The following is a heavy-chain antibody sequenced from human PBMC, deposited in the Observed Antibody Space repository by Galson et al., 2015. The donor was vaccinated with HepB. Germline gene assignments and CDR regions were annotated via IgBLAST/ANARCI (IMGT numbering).Heavy chain of an antibody. CDR1: GYTFTSYG. V-gene: IGHV1-18*01. CDR2: ISAYTGNT. Sequence: SVKVSCKASGYTFTSYGISWVRQAPGQGLEWMGWISAYTGNTTYAQKPQDRVTMTTDTSTSTAYMELRSLRFEDTAVYYYARFEYSSSWYAFDFYYYYYDMDVWGQGTTVTVSS. D-gene: IGHD6-13*01. CDR3: ARFEYSSSWYAFDFYYYYYDMDV. J-gene: IGHJ6*02.